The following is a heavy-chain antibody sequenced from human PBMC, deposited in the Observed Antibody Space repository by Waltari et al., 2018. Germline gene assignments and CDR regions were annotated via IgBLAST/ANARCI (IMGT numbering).Heavy chain of an antibody. D-gene: IGHD3-22*01. Sequence: QVHLQESGPGLVKPSQTLSLTCTVSGDSISNADYYWNWIRQPPGKGLEWIGYIYYSGNTYYDPSRKSRVTISIDTAKNQFSLKLTSVTAADTAVYFCVRTSLYFYDTSGYYDHWGQGTLVTVSS. CDR1: GDSISNADYY. J-gene: IGHJ4*02. V-gene: IGHV4-30-4*08. CDR2: IYYSGNT. CDR3: VRTSLYFYDTSGYYDH.